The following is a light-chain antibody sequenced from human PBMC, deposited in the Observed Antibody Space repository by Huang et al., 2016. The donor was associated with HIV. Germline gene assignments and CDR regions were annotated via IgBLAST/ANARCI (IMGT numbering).Light chain of an antibody. Sequence: DIQVTQSPSSLSASVGDRVTITCRTSQRISSHLNWYQQKIGKGPKLLIYSSTVLQSGVPSRFTGSGSGTDFTLTINSLQPEDFATYYCQQTYSAPVTFGGGTRVEIK. CDR2: SST. CDR1: QRISSH. CDR3: QQTYSAPVT. V-gene: IGKV1-39*01. J-gene: IGKJ4*01.